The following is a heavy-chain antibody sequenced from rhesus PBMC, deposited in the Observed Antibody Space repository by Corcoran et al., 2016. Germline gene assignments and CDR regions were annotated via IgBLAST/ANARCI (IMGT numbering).Heavy chain of an antibody. CDR1: GLTFSNSW. J-gene: IGHJ4*01. CDR2: IKRKADGETA. D-gene: IGHD6-31*01. CDR3: AKGAYSSGLDY. V-gene: IGHV3-30*02. Sequence: EVQLVESGVGLVQPGGSLRLSCAASGLTFSNSWMSGGRQAPGKGLEWVAHIKRKADGETADYAASVKGRFTISRDDSKNTLSLQMNSLRAEDTAVYYCAKGAYSSGLDYWGQGVLVTVSS.